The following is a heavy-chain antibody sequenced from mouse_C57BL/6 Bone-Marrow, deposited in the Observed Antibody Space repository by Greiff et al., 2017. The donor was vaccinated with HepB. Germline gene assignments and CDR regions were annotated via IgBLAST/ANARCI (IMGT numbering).Heavy chain of an antibody. Sequence: VQLQQSGAELVKPGASVKISCKASGYTFTTYPIEWMKQNHGKSLEWIGNFHPYNDDTKYNEKFKGKATLTVEKSSSTVYLELSRLTSDDSAVYYCARTHYYGSSYWYFDVWGTGTTVTVSS. V-gene: IGHV1-47*01. CDR3: ARTHYYGSSYWYFDV. D-gene: IGHD1-1*01. CDR2: FHPYNDDT. J-gene: IGHJ1*03. CDR1: GYTFTTYP.